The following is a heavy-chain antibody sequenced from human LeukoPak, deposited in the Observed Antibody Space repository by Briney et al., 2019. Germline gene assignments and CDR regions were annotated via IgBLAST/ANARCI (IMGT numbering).Heavy chain of an antibody. CDR1: GGSISSGSYY. Sequence: SETLSLTCTVSGGSISSGSYYWSWIRQPAGKGLEWIGRIYTSGSTNYNPSLKSRVTMSVDTSKNQFSLKLSYVTAADTAVYYCARVDVFGVVSSDYYYYYMDVWGKGITVTVSS. D-gene: IGHD3-3*01. V-gene: IGHV4-61*02. CDR2: IYTSGST. CDR3: ARVDVFGVVSSDYYYYYMDV. J-gene: IGHJ6*03.